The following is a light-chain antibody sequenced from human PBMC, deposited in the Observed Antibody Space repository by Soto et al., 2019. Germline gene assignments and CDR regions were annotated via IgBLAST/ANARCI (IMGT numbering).Light chain of an antibody. J-gene: IGLJ2*01. CDR1: NSNIGSKY. CDR3: AAWDNSLVGGPA. CDR2: RNN. Sequence: QSVLTQPPSAAGTPGQRVTLSCSGSNSNIGSKYVYWYQQLPGTAPKLLLYRNNQRPSGVPDRFSGSKSGTSASLAISGLRSEDEADDYCAAWDNSLVGGPAFGGGTKLTVL. V-gene: IGLV1-47*01.